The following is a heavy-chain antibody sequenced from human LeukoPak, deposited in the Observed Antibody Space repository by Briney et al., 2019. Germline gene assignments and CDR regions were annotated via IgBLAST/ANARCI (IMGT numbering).Heavy chain of an antibody. CDR2: ISSSSSTI. J-gene: IGHJ4*02. V-gene: IGHV3-48*04. CDR1: EFTFSTYS. Sequence: GGSLRFSCAASEFTFSTYSMNWVRQAPGKGLEWISFISSSSSTIYYADSVKGRFTVSRDNAKNSLYLQMNSLGAEDTAVYYCARDLTGYSTGWYVLYYFDYWGQGTLVTVFS. D-gene: IGHD6-19*01. CDR3: ARDLTGYSTGWYVLYYFDY.